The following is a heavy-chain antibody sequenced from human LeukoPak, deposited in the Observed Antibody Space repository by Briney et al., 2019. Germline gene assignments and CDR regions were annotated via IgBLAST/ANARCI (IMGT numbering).Heavy chain of an antibody. CDR1: GFTFRDYA. Sequence: GGSLRLSCAASGFTFRDYAMHWVRQAPGKGLEWVSGLSWNAANIGYAESVRGRFTISRDNAGNSLYLQMNSLRPEDTALYYCAKALGSTVTTRTYFDYWGQGTLVTVSS. D-gene: IGHD4-17*01. CDR2: LSWNAANI. V-gene: IGHV3-9*01. CDR3: AKALGSTVTTRTYFDY. J-gene: IGHJ4*02.